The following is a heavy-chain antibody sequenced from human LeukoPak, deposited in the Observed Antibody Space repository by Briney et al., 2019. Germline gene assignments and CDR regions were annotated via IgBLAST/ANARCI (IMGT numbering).Heavy chain of an antibody. CDR2: IYYSGST. CDR1: GGSISSYY. Sequence: SEXLSLTCTVSGGSISSYYWSWLRQPPGKGLEWIGYIYYSGSTNYNPSLKSRVTISVDPSKNQFSLKLSSVTAADTAVYYCARGGESGSYYTRWGQGTLVTVSS. V-gene: IGHV4-59*01. CDR3: ARGGESGSYYTR. J-gene: IGHJ4*02. D-gene: IGHD1-26*01.